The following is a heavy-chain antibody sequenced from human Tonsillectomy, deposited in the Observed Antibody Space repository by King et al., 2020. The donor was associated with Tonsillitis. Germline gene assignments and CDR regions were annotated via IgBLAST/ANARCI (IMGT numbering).Heavy chain of an antibody. V-gene: IGHV2-70*15. D-gene: IGHD6-19*01. CDR1: GFSLSTSGMC. CDR3: ARIQVAGPIFDY. Sequence: VTLKESGPALVKPTQTLTLTCTFSGFSLSTSGMCVSWIRQPPGKALEWLARLDWDDDKYYSTSLKTRLTISKDTSKNQVVLTMTNMDPVDTATYYCARIQVAGPIFDYWGQGTLVTVSS. J-gene: IGHJ4*02. CDR2: LDWDDDK.